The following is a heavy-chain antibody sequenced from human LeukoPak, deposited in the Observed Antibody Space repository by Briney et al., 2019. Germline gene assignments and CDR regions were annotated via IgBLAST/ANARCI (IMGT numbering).Heavy chain of an antibody. Sequence: PRGSLRLSCAASGFTFDDYAMHWVRQAPGKGLEWVSGISWNSGSIGYADSVKGRFTISRDNAKNSLYLQMNSLRAEDTALYYCAKDIYYYDSSGYFDYWGQGTLVTVSS. CDR3: AKDIYYYDSSGYFDY. D-gene: IGHD3-22*01. CDR2: ISWNSGSI. J-gene: IGHJ4*02. V-gene: IGHV3-9*01. CDR1: GFTFDDYA.